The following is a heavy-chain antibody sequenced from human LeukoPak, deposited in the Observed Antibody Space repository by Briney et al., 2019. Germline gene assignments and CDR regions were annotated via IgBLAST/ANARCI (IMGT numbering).Heavy chain of an antibody. CDR3: ARLRNVGGNPHPFNV. V-gene: IGHV3-21*01. J-gene: IGHJ3*01. CDR2: ITSTGRYI. Sequence: GGSLRLSCAASGFNFIDYTMNWVRQAPGKGLEWVSSITSTGRYIFYADSLKGRFTISRDNAKKSLYLQMNSLRAEDTAVYYCARLRNVGGNPHPFNVWGQGTTVTVSS. D-gene: IGHD4-23*01. CDR1: GFNFIDYT.